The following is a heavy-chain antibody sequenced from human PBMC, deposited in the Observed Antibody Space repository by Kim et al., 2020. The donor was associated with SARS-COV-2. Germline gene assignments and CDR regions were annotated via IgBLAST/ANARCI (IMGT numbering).Heavy chain of an antibody. V-gene: IGHV4-39*01. D-gene: IGHD3-10*01. Sequence: NPSLKSLFTISVDTSKNQFSLKLSSVTAADTAVYYCARRKGAGSYSPFDDWGQGTLVTVSS. J-gene: IGHJ4*02. CDR3: ARRKGAGSYSPFDD.